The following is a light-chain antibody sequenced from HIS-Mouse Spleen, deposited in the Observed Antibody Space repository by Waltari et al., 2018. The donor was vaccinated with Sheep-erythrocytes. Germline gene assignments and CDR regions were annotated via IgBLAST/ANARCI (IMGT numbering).Light chain of an antibody. CDR1: QSVRSY. J-gene: IGKJ2*01. Sequence: EIVLTQSPATLSLSPAERATLSCRASQSVRSYLAWYQQKPGQAPRLLIYDASNRATGIPARFSGSGSGTDFTLTISSLEPEDFAVYYCQQRSNWYTFGQGTKLEIK. CDR2: DAS. CDR3: QQRSNWYT. V-gene: IGKV3-11*01.